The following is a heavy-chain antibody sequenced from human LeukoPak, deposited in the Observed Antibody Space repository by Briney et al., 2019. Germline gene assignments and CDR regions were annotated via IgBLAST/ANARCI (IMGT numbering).Heavy chain of an antibody. CDR1: GGSISSGGYY. CDR3: ARAGYRY. D-gene: IGHD6-13*01. J-gene: IGHJ4*02. CDR2: IYYSGST. V-gene: IGHV4-31*03. Sequence: SETLSLTCTVSGGSISSGGYYWGWIRQHPGKGLEWIGHIYYSGSTYYNPSLKSRVTISVDTSKNQFSLKLSSVTAADTAVYYCARAGYRYWGQGTLVTVSS.